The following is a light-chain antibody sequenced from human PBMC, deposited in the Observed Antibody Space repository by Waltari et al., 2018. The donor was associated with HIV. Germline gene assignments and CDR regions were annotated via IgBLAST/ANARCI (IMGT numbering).Light chain of an antibody. Sequence: QSALTQPASVSGSPGQSITISCTGTSSDVGGYNYVSWYQPHPGKPPTLMIYDVSNRPSGVSKRFSGSKSGNTASLTISGLQAQDEADYYCSSYTSNITRVFGGGTKLTVL. J-gene: IGLJ3*02. V-gene: IGLV2-14*03. CDR3: SSYTSNITRV. CDR2: DVS. CDR1: SSDVGGYNY.